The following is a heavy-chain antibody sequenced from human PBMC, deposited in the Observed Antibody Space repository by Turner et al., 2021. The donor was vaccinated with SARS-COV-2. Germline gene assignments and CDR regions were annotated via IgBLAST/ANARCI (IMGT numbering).Heavy chain of an antibody. CDR1: GGSISSSSYY. V-gene: IGHV4-39*01. D-gene: IGHD3-16*01. CDR3: ARRGYY. CDR2: IYYSGST. Sequence: QLQLQESCPGLVKPSETLSLPSTVSGGSISSSSYYWGCIRQPPGKGLEWIGSIYYSGSTYYNPSLKSRVTISVDTSKNQFSLKLTSVTATDTAVYYCARRGYYWGQGMLVTVSS. J-gene: IGHJ4*02.